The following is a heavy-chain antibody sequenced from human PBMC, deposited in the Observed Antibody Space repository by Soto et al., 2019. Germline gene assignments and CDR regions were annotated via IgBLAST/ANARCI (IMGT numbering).Heavy chain of an antibody. CDR3: ARDGGGSQPEFDY. CDR1: GFTFSSYS. Sequence: EVQLVESGGGLVKPGGSLRLSCAASGFTFSSYSMNWVRQAPGKGLEWVSSISSSSSYIYYADSVKGRFTISRDNAKNSLYLQMNSLRAEDTAVYYCARDGGGSQPEFDYWGQGTLVTVSS. CDR2: ISSSSSYI. J-gene: IGHJ4*02. V-gene: IGHV3-21*01. D-gene: IGHD1-26*01.